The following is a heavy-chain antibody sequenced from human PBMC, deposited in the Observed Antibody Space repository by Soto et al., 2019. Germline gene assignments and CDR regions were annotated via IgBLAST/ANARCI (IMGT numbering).Heavy chain of an antibody. V-gene: IGHV4-31*03. CDR1: GGSISSGGYY. CDR2: TYYSGST. D-gene: IGHD2-15*01. CDR3: ARARYCSGGSCYRGSWFDP. J-gene: IGHJ5*02. Sequence: PSETLSLTCTVSGGSISSGGYYWSWIRQHPGKGLEWIGYTYYSGSTYYNPSLKSRVTISVDTSKNQFSLKLSSVTAADTAVYYCARARYCSGGSCYRGSWFDPWGQGTLVTVSS.